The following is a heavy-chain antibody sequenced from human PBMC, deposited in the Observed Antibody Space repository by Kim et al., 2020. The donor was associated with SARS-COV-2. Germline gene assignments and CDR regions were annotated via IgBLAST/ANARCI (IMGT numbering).Heavy chain of an antibody. D-gene: IGHD6-13*01. J-gene: IGHJ4*02. Sequence: SVKVSCKSSGCSFSSYAISWVRQAPGQGLEWMGGIMPILATAYYAETFQGRVTITADESTSTAYMELSSLDSDDTAVYYCARGSFSSSWRLDYWGQGTLVIVSS. V-gene: IGHV1-69*13. CDR3: ARGSFSSSWRLDY. CDR1: GCSFSSYA. CDR2: IMPILATA.